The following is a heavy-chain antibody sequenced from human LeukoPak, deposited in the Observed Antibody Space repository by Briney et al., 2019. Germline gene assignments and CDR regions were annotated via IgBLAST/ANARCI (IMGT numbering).Heavy chain of an antibody. CDR2: INHSGST. V-gene: IGHV4-34*01. J-gene: IGHJ6*02. D-gene: IGHD3-10*01. CDR1: GGSFSGYY. CDR3: ARGLARGVIIVGYYYGMDV. Sequence: SETLSLTCAVYGGSFSGYYWSWIRQPPGKGLEWIGEINHSGSTNYNPSLKSRVTISVDTSKNQFSLKLSSVTAADTAVYYCARGLARGVIIVGYYYGMDVWGQGTTVTVSS.